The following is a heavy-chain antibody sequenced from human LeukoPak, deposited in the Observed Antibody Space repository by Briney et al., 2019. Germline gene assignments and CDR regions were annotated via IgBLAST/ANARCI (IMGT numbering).Heavy chain of an antibody. CDR2: INPSGGST. J-gene: IGHJ6*03. Sequence: ASVKVSCKASGYTFTSYYMHWVRQAPGQGLEWMGIINPSGGSTSYAQKFQGRVTMTRDMSTSTVYMELSSLRSEDTAVYYCARTGRSSGWGYYYYMDVWGKGTTVTVSS. CDR3: ARTGRSSGWGYYYYMDV. V-gene: IGHV1-46*01. D-gene: IGHD6-19*01. CDR1: GYTFTSYY.